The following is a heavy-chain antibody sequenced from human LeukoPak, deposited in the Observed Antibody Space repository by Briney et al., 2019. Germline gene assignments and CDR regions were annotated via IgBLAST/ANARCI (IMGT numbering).Heavy chain of an antibody. Sequence: SVKVSCKASGGTFSSYAISWVRQAPGQGLEWMGGIIPIFGTANYAQKFQGRVTITADESTSTAYMELSSLRSEDTAVYYCARRYYDILTGYSSWGQGTLVTVSS. D-gene: IGHD3-9*01. CDR1: GGTFSSYA. V-gene: IGHV1-69*13. CDR3: ARRYYDILTGYSS. CDR2: IIPIFGTA. J-gene: IGHJ5*02.